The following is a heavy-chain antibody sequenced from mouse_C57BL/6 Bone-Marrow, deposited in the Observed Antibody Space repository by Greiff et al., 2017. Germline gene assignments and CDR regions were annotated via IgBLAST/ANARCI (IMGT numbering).Heavy chain of an antibody. CDR1: GYTFTSYW. Sequence: QVQLQQPGAELVMPGASVKLSCKASGYTFTSYWLHWVKQRPGQGLEWIGEIDPSDSYTNYNQKFKGKSTLTVDKSSSTAYMQLSSLTSEDSAVYYCARLFITTVVDWYFDVGGTGTTVTVSS. D-gene: IGHD1-1*01. J-gene: IGHJ1*03. V-gene: IGHV1-69*01. CDR2: IDPSDSYT. CDR3: ARLFITTVVDWYFDV.